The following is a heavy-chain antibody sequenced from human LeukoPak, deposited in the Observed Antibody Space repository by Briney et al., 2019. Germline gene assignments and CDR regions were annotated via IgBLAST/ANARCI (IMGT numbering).Heavy chain of an antibody. V-gene: IGHV3-7*04. D-gene: IGHD5-12*01. CDR1: GITFSGAY. J-gene: IGHJ6*02. CDR3: ARSRRVGTSPFYGTDV. Sequence: QPGGSLRLSCAASGITFSGAYMTWVRQAPGKGLEWVANINPDGREKSYVDSVKGRFTISRDNAKDSLYLQMNSLRAEDTAVYYCARSRRVGTSPFYGTDVWGQGTTVTVSS. CDR2: INPDGREK.